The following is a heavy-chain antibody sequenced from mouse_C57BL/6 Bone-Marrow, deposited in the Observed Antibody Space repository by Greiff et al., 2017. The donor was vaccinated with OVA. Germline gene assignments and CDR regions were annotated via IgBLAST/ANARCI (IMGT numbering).Heavy chain of an antibody. CDR1: GFNIKDDY. J-gene: IGHJ2*01. Sequence: EVQLQQSGAELVRPGASVKLSCTASGFNIKDDYMHWVKQRPEQGLEWIGWIDPENGDTEYASKFQGKATITADTSSNTAYLQLSSLTSEDTAVYYWTSSGYGFDYWGQGTTLTVSS. V-gene: IGHV14-4*01. CDR2: IDPENGDT. D-gene: IGHD3-2*02. CDR3: TSSGYGFDY.